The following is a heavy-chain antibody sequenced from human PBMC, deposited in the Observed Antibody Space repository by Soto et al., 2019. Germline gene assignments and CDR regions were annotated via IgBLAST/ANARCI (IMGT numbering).Heavy chain of an antibody. Sequence: SETLSLTCAVSGGSISSSNWWSWVRQPPGKGLEWIGEIYHSGSTNYNPSLKSRVTISVDKSKNQFSLKLSSVTAADTAVYYCARGLAVAATGLYYFDYWGQGTLVTVSS. CDR1: GGSISSSNW. V-gene: IGHV4-4*02. CDR3: ARGLAVAATGLYYFDY. J-gene: IGHJ4*02. D-gene: IGHD6-19*01. CDR2: IYHSGST.